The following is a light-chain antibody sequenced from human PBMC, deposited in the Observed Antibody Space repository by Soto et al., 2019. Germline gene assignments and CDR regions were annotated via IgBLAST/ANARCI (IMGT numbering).Light chain of an antibody. CDR1: RIVISNY. J-gene: IGKJ2*03. CDR3: QKYDTSPYS. V-gene: IGKV3-20*01. Sequence: ESVLAQSPGILSLSPGEGATLSCRSSRIVISNYLAWYQKKPGQAPRLLIYGASNRATGVPDRFSGSGARTDFTLPIRGLESEDFAVYYCQKYDTSPYSFGQGTKLEIK. CDR2: GAS.